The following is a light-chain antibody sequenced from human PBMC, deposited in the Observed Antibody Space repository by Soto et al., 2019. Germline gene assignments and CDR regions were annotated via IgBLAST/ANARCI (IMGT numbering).Light chain of an antibody. J-gene: IGLJ2*01. CDR2: DNN. V-gene: IGLV1-51*01. CDR3: GTSDSSLSGVV. CDR1: SSNIGNNY. Sequence: SVLTQPPSVSAAPGQKVTISCSGSSSNIGNNYVSWYQQLPGTAPKLLIYDNNKRPSGIPDRFSGSKSGTSATLGITGLQTGDEAVYYYGTSDSSLSGVVFGGRT.